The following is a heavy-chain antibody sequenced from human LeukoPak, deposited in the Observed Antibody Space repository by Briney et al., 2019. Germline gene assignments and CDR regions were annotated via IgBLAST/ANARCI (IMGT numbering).Heavy chain of an antibody. CDR1: GGSISSGDYC. D-gene: IGHD6-13*01. CDR2: IYYSGST. J-gene: IGHJ4*02. V-gene: IGHV4-30-4*01. Sequence: PSETLSLTCTVSGGSISSGDYCWSWIRQPPGKGLEWIGYIYYSGSTYYNPSLKSRVTISVDTSKNQFSLKLSSVTAADTAVYYCARDLGSSSWYYFDYWGQGTLVTVSS. CDR3: ARDLGSSSWYYFDY.